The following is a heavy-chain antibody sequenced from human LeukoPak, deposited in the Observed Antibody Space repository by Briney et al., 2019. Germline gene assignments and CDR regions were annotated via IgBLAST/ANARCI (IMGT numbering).Heavy chain of an antibody. CDR3: TIGDIYGYKD. CDR2: ISSGGHTT. Sequence: GGSLRLSCGGSGFTFSSYEMNWVRQAPGKGPEWISYISSGGHTTYYADSVRGRFTISRDNTKNSLYLQLDNLRAEDTAAYYCTIGDIYGYKDWGQGDLVIVSS. D-gene: IGHD3-16*01. V-gene: IGHV3-48*03. J-gene: IGHJ4*02. CDR1: GFTFSSYE.